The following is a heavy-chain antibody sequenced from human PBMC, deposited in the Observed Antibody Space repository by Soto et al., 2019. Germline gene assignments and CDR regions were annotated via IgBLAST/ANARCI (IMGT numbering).Heavy chain of an antibody. V-gene: IGHV3-33*01. D-gene: IGHD4-4*01. CDR2: IWYDGSNK. J-gene: IGHJ4*02. CDR3: ATSTLSLSNYDVKDY. CDR1: GFTFSSYG. Sequence: GGSLRLSCAASGFTFSSYGMHWVRQAPGKGLEWVAVIWYDGSNKYYADSVKGRFTISRDNSKNMLHLQMNSLRAEDTAVYYCATSTLSLSNYDVKDYWGQGTMVTVYS.